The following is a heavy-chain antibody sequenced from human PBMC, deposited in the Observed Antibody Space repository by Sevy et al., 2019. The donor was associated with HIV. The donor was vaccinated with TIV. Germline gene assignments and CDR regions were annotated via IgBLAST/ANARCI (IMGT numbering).Heavy chain of an antibody. D-gene: IGHD6-19*01. J-gene: IGHJ4*02. V-gene: IGHV4-34*01. CDR1: GGSFSGYY. CDR3: ARGSTGGPRYSSVWTPRGRGLDY. Sequence: SETLSLTCAVYGGSFSGYYWSWIRQPPGKGLEWIGEINHSGSTNYNPSLKSRVTISVDTSKNQFSLKLSSVTAADTAVYYCARGSTGGPRYSSVWTPRGRGLDYWGQGTLVTVSS. CDR2: INHSGST.